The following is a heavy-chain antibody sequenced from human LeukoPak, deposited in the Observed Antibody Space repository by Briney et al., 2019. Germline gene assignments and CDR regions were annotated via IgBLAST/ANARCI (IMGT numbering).Heavy chain of an antibody. CDR1: GYTFTGYY. CDR2: NNPNSGGT. V-gene: IGHV1-2*02. Sequence: ASVKVSCKASGYTFTGYYMHWVRQAPGQGLEWMGWNNPNSGGTNYAQKFQGRVTMTRDTSISTAYMELSRLRSDDTAVYYCARDFLRFRWFDPWGQGTLVTVSS. CDR3: ARDFLRFRWFDP. J-gene: IGHJ5*02. D-gene: IGHD3-3*01.